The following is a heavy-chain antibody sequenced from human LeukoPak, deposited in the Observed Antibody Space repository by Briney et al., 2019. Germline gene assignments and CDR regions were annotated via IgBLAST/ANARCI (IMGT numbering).Heavy chain of an antibody. J-gene: IGHJ6*03. CDR3: ARRGWEVGATLYYYYYMDV. Sequence: SETLSLTCAVYGGSFSGYYWSWIRQPPGKGLEWIGEINHSGSTNYNPSLKSRVTMSIDTSKNQFSLKLGSVTAADTAVYYCARRGWEVGATLYYYYYMDVWGKGTTVTVSS. D-gene: IGHD1-26*01. CDR1: GGSFSGYY. V-gene: IGHV4-34*01. CDR2: INHSGST.